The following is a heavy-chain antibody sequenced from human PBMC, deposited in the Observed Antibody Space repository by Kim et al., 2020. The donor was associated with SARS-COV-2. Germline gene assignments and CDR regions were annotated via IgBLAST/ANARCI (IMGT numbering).Heavy chain of an antibody. CDR1: GFIFSDSA. V-gene: IGHV3-73*01. Sequence: GGSLRLSCAASGFIFSDSAMYWVRQASGKGLQWVGRIRSKANSYATAYDVSVKGRFIISRDDSKNTAYLQMNSLKTEDTAIYYCTRVPPYRNSRWDAFD. CDR3: TRVPPYRNSRWDAFD. J-gene: IGHJ3*02. CDR2: IRSKANSYAT. D-gene: IGHD3-16*02.